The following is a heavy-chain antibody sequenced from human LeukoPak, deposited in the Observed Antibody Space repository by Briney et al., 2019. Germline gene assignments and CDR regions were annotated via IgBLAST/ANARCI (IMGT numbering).Heavy chain of an antibody. D-gene: IGHD3-10*01. CDR2: ISSGSSTI. V-gene: IGHV3-48*01. Sequence: GGSLRLSCAASGFTFSSYSMNWVRQAPGKGLEWVSYISSGSSTIYYADSVKGRFTISRDNAKNSLYLQMNSLRAEDTAVYYCARDRLWFGELLTRFDYWGQGTLVTVSS. J-gene: IGHJ4*02. CDR1: GFTFSSYS. CDR3: ARDRLWFGELLTRFDY.